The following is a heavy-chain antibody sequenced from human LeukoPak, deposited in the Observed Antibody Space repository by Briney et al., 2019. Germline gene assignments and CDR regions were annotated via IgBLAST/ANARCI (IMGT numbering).Heavy chain of an antibody. J-gene: IGHJ3*02. V-gene: IGHV3-48*04. CDR3: ARAYYDSSGYYNAFDI. Sequence: GGSLRLSCAASGFIFSTYSMNWVRQAPGKGLEWVSYIDSSSTIYYADSVKGRFTISRDNAKNSLYLQMNSLRAEDTAVYYCARAYYDSSGYYNAFDIWGQGTMVTVSS. D-gene: IGHD3-22*01. CDR1: GFIFSTYS. CDR2: IDSSSTI.